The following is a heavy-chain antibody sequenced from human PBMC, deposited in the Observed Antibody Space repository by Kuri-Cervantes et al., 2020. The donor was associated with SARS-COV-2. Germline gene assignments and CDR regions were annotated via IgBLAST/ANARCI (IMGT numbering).Heavy chain of an antibody. CDR2: ISAYNGNT. V-gene: IGHV1-18*01. Sequence: ASVKVSCKASGYTFTSYGISWVRQAPGQGLEWMGWISAYNGNTNYAQKLQGRVTMTTDTSTSTAYMELRSLRSDDTAVYYRARAISYYYDSSGYYPMGGFDYWGQGTLVTVSS. D-gene: IGHD3-22*01. CDR1: GYTFTSYG. CDR3: ARAISYYYDSSGYYPMGGFDY. J-gene: IGHJ4*02.